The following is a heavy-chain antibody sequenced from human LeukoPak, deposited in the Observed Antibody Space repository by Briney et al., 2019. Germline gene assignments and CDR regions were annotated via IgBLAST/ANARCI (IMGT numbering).Heavy chain of an antibody. Sequence: SETLSLTCTVSGGSISTYYWNWIRQPPGKGLEWIGYIYHSGSTNYNPSLKSRVTISVDTSKNQFSLKLSSVTAADTAVYYCARGLSAIVHWGQGTLVTVSS. CDR3: ARGLSAIVH. D-gene: IGHD2-21*02. CDR2: IYHSGST. J-gene: IGHJ4*02. CDR1: GGSISTYY. V-gene: IGHV4-59*12.